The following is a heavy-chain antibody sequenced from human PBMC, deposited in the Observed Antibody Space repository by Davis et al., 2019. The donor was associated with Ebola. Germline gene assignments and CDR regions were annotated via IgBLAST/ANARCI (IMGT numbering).Heavy chain of an antibody. V-gene: IGHV3-30-3*01. D-gene: IGHD4-17*01. CDR1: GFTFSSYA. Sequence: GGSLRLSCAASGFTFSSYAMHWVRQAPGKGLEWVAVISYDGSNKYYADSVKGRFTISRDNSKNTLYLQMNSLRAEDTAVYYCARDLSYGDYVLLDYWGQGTLVTVSS. CDR3: ARDLSYGDYVLLDY. CDR2: ISYDGSNK. J-gene: IGHJ4*02.